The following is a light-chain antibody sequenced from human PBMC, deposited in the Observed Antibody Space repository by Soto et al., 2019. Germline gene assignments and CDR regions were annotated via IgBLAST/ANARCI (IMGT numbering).Light chain of an antibody. J-gene: IGLJ1*01. Sequence: QSVLTQPPSVSGAPGQRVTISCTGSSSNIGAGYDVHWYQQLPGTAPKLLINGNSNRPSGVPDRFSGSKSGTSASLAITGLQAEDEADYYCQSYDSSLSAPYVFGTGTKVTVL. CDR1: SSNIGAGYD. V-gene: IGLV1-40*01. CDR2: GNS. CDR3: QSYDSSLSAPYV.